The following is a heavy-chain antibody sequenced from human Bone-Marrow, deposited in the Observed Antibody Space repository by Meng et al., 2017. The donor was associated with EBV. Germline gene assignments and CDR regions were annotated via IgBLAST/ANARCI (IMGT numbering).Heavy chain of an antibody. J-gene: IGHJ4*02. Sequence: QEQLVQAGAEVMKPGSSLTVSCKASGGTMTSGANCWGRQGPGQGLEWMGGIIPIFVTPNYARKFQSRVTITAVKSTSKSYMEMSSLRSDDTAVYYCARVKGLGATLGYYFDFWGQGTLVTVSS. CDR3: ARVKGLGATLGYYFDF. D-gene: IGHD1-26*01. CDR2: IIPIFVTP. CDR1: GGTMTSGA. V-gene: IGHV1-69*06.